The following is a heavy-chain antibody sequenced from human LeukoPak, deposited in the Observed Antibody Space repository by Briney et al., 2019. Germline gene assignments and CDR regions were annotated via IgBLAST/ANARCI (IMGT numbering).Heavy chain of an antibody. CDR3: ARFSAYYHGMDV. D-gene: IGHD6-19*01. J-gene: IGHJ6*02. Sequence: GESLKISCKGSGYSFTTYWIVWVRQMPGRGLEWTGIIFPGDSDTRYSPSFQGQVSVSADKSISTAYLQWSGLKASDTAIYYCARFSAYYHGMDVWGQGTTVTVSS. V-gene: IGHV5-51*01. CDR1: GYSFTTYW. CDR2: IFPGDSDT.